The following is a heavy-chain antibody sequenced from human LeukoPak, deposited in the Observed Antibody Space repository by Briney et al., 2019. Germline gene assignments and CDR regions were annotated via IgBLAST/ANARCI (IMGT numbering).Heavy chain of an antibody. J-gene: IGHJ5*02. D-gene: IGHD1-14*01. CDR3: ATLPATGGPS. V-gene: IGHV3-23*01. CDR2: ISGSGGST. CDR1: GFTFNSYG. Sequence: GGSLRLSCAASGFTFNSYGMSGVRQAPGRGREWVSAISGSGGSTYYADSVKGRFTISRDNSKNTLYLQMNSLRAEDTAVYYCATLPATGGPSWGQGTLVTVSS.